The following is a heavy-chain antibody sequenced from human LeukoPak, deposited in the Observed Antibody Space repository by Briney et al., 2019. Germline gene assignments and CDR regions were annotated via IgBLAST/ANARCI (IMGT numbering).Heavy chain of an antibody. J-gene: IGHJ3*02. CDR1: GGSISSYY. CDR3: ARDADYYDSSGYYSSAFDI. D-gene: IGHD3-22*01. CDR2: IYYSGST. Sequence: SETLSLTCTVSGGSISSYYWSWIRQPPGKGLEWIGYIYYSGSTNYNPSLKSRVTISVDTSKNQFSLKLSSVTAADTAVYYCARDADYYDSSGYYSSAFDIWGQGTMVTVSS. V-gene: IGHV4-59*01.